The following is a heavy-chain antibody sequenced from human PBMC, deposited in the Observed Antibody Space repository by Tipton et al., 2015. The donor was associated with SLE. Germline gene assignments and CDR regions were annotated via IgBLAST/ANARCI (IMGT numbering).Heavy chain of an antibody. J-gene: IGHJ5*02. CDR3: ARRWPGGGCGS. D-gene: IGHD3-16*01. V-gene: IGHV4-34*01. CDR1: GGSFSGYY. Sequence: LRLSCAVYGGSFSGYYWSWIRQPPGKGLEWIGEINHSGSTNYNPSLKSRVTISVDTSKNQFSLKLSSVTAADTAVYYCARRWPGGGCGSWGKGTL. CDR2: INHSGST.